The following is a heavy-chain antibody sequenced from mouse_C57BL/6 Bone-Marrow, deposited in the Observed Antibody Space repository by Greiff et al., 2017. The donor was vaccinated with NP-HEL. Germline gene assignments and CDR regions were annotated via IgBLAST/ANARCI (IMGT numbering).Heavy chain of an antibody. CDR2: ISRGGSYT. Sequence: EVQLVESGGDLVKPGGSLKLSCAASGFTFSSYGMSWVRQTPDKRLEWVAPISRGGSYTYYPDNVKGRFTISRDNAKNTLYLQMSSLTSEDTAMYYCARHDDSNYFDYWGQGTTLTVSS. V-gene: IGHV5-6*01. D-gene: IGHD1-1*01. CDR3: ARHDDSNYFDY. CDR1: GFTFSSYG. J-gene: IGHJ2*01.